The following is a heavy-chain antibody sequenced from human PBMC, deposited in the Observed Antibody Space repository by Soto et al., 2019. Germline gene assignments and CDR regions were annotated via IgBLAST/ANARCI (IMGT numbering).Heavy chain of an antibody. CDR1: GYTFTTYG. V-gene: IGHV1-18*01. D-gene: IGHD3-16*01. Sequence: QVQLVQSGGEVKKPGASVKVACKTSGYTFTTYGISWVRQAPGQGLEWVGWISAYSGKTHYAQKFQGKVTMTTDTSTNTAYLEQRSLRSDDTAVYYCARDPYLGDKQYWGQGTLVTVSS. CDR2: ISAYSGKT. J-gene: IGHJ4*02. CDR3: ARDPYLGDKQY.